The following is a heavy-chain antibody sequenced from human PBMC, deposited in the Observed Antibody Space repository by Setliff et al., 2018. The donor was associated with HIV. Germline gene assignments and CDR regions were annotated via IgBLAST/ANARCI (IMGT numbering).Heavy chain of an antibody. CDR3: ARHAPGSAYGDAYHFDH. CDR1: SYSISSGYY. Sequence: LSLTCGVSSYSISSGYYWAWIRQPPGKGLEWIGSIYHSGTTFYNPSLKSRVTISVDTSKNQFSLKLTSVTAADTAVYYCARHAPGSAYGDAYHFDHWGQGTLVTVPQ. CDR2: IYHSGTT. J-gene: IGHJ4*02. V-gene: IGHV4-38-2*01. D-gene: IGHD4-17*01.